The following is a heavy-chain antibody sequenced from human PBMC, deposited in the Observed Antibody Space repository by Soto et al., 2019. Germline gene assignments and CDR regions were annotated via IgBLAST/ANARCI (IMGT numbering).Heavy chain of an antibody. CDR1: GFTFSSYA. CDR3: AKGSGYYDFWSGSPPTFDY. CDR2: ISGSGGST. J-gene: IGHJ4*02. D-gene: IGHD3-3*01. V-gene: IGHV3-23*01. Sequence: GGSLRLSCAASGFTFSSYAMSWVRQAPGKGLEWVSAISGSGGSTYYADSVKGRFTISRDNSKNTLYLQMNSLRAEDTAVYYCAKGSGYYDFWSGSPPTFDYWGQGTLVTVSS.